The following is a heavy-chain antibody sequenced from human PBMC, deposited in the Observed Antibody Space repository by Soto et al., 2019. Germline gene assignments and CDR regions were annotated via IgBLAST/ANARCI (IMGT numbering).Heavy chain of an antibody. Sequence: GGSLRLSCAASGFTFSSYAMSWVRQAPGKGLEWVSAISGSGGSTYYADSVKGRFTISRDNSKNTLYLQMNSLRAEDTAVYYCATRLTYYYDSSGYSPDYWGQGTLVTVSS. CDR2: ISGSGGST. J-gene: IGHJ4*02. CDR1: GFTFSSYA. CDR3: ATRLTYYYDSSGYSPDY. D-gene: IGHD3-22*01. V-gene: IGHV3-23*01.